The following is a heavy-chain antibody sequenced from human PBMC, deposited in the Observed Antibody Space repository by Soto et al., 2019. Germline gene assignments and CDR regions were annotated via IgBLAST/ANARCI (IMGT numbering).Heavy chain of an antibody. J-gene: IGHJ4*02. CDR1: GFTFSDYY. V-gene: IGHV3-11*06. CDR3: ARTDPSVDTAMAIDY. D-gene: IGHD5-18*01. CDR2: ISSSSSYT. Sequence: QVQLVESGGGLVKPGGSLRLSCAASGFTFSDYYMSWIRQAPGKGLEWVSYISSSSSYTNYADSVKGRFTISRDNAKNSLYLQMNILRAEDTAVYYCARTDPSVDTAMAIDYWGQGTLVTVSS.